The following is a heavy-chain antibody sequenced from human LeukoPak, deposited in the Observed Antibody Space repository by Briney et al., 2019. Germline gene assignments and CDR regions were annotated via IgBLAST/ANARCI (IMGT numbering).Heavy chain of an antibody. J-gene: IGHJ4*02. D-gene: IGHD2-8*02. CDR2: ISSSGGTM. Sequence: PGGSLRLSCAASGFTFSRYEMSWVRQAPGKGLEWVSYISSSGGTMYYADSVKGRLTISRVNAKNSLYLQMNSLRAEDTAVYYCARVGSLVHYFDYWGQGTLVTVSS. CDR3: ARVGSLVHYFDY. V-gene: IGHV3-48*03. CDR1: GFTFSRYE.